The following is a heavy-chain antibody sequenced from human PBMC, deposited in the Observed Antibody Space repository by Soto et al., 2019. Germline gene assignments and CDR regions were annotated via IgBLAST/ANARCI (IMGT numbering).Heavy chain of an antibody. CDR1: GFTFSSYA. D-gene: IGHD5-18*01. Sequence: EVQLLESGGGLVQPGGSLRLXCAASGFTFSSYAMSWVRQAPGKGLEWVSGISGSGGSKQYADSVKGRFTISRDNSRKTLYLEMNSLRAEDTAVYYCASYVTGYYYYCMDVWGQGTTVTVSS. J-gene: IGHJ6*02. V-gene: IGHV3-23*01. CDR3: ASYVTGYYYYCMDV. CDR2: ISGSGGSK.